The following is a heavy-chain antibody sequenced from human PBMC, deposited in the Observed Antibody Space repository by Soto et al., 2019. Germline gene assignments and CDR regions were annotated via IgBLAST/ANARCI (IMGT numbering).Heavy chain of an antibody. CDR3: ARVGGATGTTLYAFDI. CDR2: INSDGSST. J-gene: IGHJ3*02. D-gene: IGHD1-7*01. CDR1: GSTFSSYW. Sequence: GGSLRLSCAASGSTFSSYWMHWVRQAPGKGLVWVSCINSDGSSTSYADSVKGRFTISRDNAKNTLYLQMNSLRAEDTAVYYCARVGGATGTTLYAFDIWGQGTMVTVSS. V-gene: IGHV3-74*01.